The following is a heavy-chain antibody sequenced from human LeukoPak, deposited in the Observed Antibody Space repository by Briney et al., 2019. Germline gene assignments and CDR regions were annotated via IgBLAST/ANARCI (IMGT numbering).Heavy chain of an antibody. CDR3: ARVGDSSGYYVIYYYYYMDV. J-gene: IGHJ6*03. CDR2: ISAYNGNT. CDR1: GYTFTSYG. V-gene: IGHV1-18*01. Sequence: SVKVSCKASGYTFTSYGISWVRQAPGQGLEWMGWISAYNGNTNYAQKLQGRVTMTTDTSTSTAYMELRSLGSDDTAVYYCARVGDSSGYYVIYYYYYMDVWGKGTTVTVSS. D-gene: IGHD3-22*01.